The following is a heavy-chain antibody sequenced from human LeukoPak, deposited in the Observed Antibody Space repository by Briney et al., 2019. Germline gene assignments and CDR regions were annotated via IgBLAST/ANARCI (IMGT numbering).Heavy chain of an antibody. CDR3: ARHVRELREYDAFDI. CDR1: GGSFSGYY. Sequence: SETLSLTCAVYGGSFSGYYWSWIRQPPGKGLEWIGEINHSGSTNYNPSLKSRVTISVDTSKNQFSLKLSSVTAADTAVYYCARHVRELREYDAFDIWGQGTMVTVSS. D-gene: IGHD1-26*01. V-gene: IGHV4-34*01. CDR2: INHSGST. J-gene: IGHJ3*02.